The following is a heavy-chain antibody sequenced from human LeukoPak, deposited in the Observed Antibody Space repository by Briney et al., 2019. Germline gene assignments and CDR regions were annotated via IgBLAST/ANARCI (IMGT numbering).Heavy chain of an antibody. D-gene: IGHD3-16*02. CDR2: INHSGST. CDR1: GGSFSGYY. Sequence: SETLSLTCAVYGGSFSGYYWSWIRQPPGKGLEWIGEINHSGSTNYNPSLKSRVTISVDTSKNQFSLKLSSVTAADTAVYYCAREEVDDYVWGSYRYFDYWGQGTLVTVSS. V-gene: IGHV4-34*01. CDR3: AREEVDDYVWGSYRYFDY. J-gene: IGHJ4*02.